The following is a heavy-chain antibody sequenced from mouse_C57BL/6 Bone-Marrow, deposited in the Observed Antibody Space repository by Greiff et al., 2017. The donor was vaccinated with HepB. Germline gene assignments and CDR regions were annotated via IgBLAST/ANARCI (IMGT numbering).Heavy chain of an antibody. CDR2: IWTGGGT. D-gene: IGHD2-4*01. CDR3: ARMRLRRSSYWYFDV. V-gene: IGHV2-9-1*01. Sequence: VQGVESGPGLVAPSQSLSITCTVSGFSLTSYAISWVRQPPGKGLEWLGVIWTGGGTNYNSALKSRLSISKDNSKSQVFLKMNSLQTDDTARYYCARMRLRRSSYWYFDVWGTGTTVTVSS. CDR1: GFSLTSYA. J-gene: IGHJ1*03.